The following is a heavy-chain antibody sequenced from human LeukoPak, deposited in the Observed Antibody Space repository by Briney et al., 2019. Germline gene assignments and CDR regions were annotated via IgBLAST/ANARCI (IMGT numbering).Heavy chain of an antibody. CDR3: AFVGFGKLLQENWFDP. V-gene: IGHV4-39*07. Sequence: SETLSLTCTVSGGSISSSSYYWGWIRHPPGKGLEWIGSIYHSGSTYYNPSLKSRVTISVDTSKNQFSLKLSSVTAADTAVYYCAFVGFGKLLQENWFDPWGQGTLVTVSS. CDR2: IYHSGST. CDR1: GGSISSSSYY. J-gene: IGHJ5*02. D-gene: IGHD3-10*01.